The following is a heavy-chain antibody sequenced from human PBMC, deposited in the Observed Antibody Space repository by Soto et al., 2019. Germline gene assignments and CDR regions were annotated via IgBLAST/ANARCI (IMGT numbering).Heavy chain of an antibody. CDR2: IYYSGST. CDR1: GGSISSSIYY. J-gene: IGHJ4*02. CDR3: ATRHYIVGANYYFGY. D-gene: IGHD1-26*01. Sequence: PSETLSLTCTVSGGSISSSIYYWGWIRQPPGKGLEWIGTIYYSGSTYYNPSLKSRVTISVDTSKNQFSLKLSSVTAADTAVYYCATRHYIVGANYYFGYWGQGTLVTVSS. V-gene: IGHV4-39*01.